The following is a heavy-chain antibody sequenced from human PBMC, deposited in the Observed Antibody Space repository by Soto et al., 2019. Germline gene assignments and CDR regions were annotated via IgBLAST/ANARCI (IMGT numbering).Heavy chain of an antibody. CDR1: GFTFSSYG. D-gene: IGHD6-19*01. J-gene: IGHJ4*02. Sequence: HVQLVESGGGVVQPGRSLRLSCAASGFTFSSYGMHCVRQAPGKGLEWVAVISYDGSNKYYADPVKGRFTSSRDNSKNTLYLQTNSLRAENTAVYYCAKDNAGIAVAGLDYWGQGTLVTVSS. CDR2: ISYDGSNK. CDR3: AKDNAGIAVAGLDY. V-gene: IGHV3-30*18.